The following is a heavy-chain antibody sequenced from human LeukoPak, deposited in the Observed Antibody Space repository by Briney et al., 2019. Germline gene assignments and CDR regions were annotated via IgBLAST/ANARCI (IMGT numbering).Heavy chain of an antibody. D-gene: IGHD5-12*01. J-gene: IGHJ4*02. V-gene: IGHV1-2*02. Sequence: ASVKLSCKASGYTFTGPYIHWVRHAPGQGLEWMGLINLNSGDTNYAQNFQGRVTMTRDTSISTAYMDLSRLTSDDTAIYYCASGYKFEFWGQGTLVSVSS. CDR1: GYTFTGPY. CDR3: ASGYKFEF. CDR2: INLNSGDT.